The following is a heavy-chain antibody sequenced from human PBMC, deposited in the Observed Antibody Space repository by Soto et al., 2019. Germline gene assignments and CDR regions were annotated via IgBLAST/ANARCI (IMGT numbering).Heavy chain of an antibody. CDR2: IYHTGST. CDR3: ARATGTLGSTNCDY. V-gene: IGHV4-31*03. J-gene: IGHJ4*02. D-gene: IGHD1-1*01. Sequence: TLSLTCSVSGGSISTVGHYWTWIRQPPGKGLEWIGSIYHTGSTYYSKSLRSRLTMSVDTSKSQFSLRLSSVTAADTAVYYCARATGTLGSTNCDYWGQGSLVTVYS. CDR1: GGSISTVGHY.